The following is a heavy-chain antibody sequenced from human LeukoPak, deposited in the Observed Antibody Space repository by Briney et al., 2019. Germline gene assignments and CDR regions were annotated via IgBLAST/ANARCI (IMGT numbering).Heavy chain of an antibody. J-gene: IGHJ6*02. CDR3: ARGAYGLGSSYNYYGMDV. Sequence: GESLKISCKGSGYSFATSWIGWVRQMPGKGLEWMGIIYPDDSDSRYSPSFEGQVTFPVDKSISTAYLQWSSLKASDTAIYYCARGAYGLGSSYNYYGMDVWGQGTPVTVSS. V-gene: IGHV5-51*01. CDR1: GYSFATSW. D-gene: IGHD3-10*01. CDR2: IYPDDSDS.